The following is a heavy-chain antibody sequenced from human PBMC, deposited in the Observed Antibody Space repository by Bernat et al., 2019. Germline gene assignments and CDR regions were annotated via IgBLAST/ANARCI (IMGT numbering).Heavy chain of an antibody. V-gene: IGHV1-69*09. CDR2: IIPILGIA. CDR3: ASRPNLVRGVPPEDDY. Sequence: QVQLVQSGAEVKKPGASVKVSCKASGYTFTSYYMHWVRQAPGQGLEWMGRIIPILGIANYAQKFQGRVTITADKSTSTAYMELSSLRSEDTAVYYCASRPNLVRGVPPEDDYWGQGTLVTVSS. J-gene: IGHJ4*02. D-gene: IGHD3-10*02. CDR1: GYTFTSYY.